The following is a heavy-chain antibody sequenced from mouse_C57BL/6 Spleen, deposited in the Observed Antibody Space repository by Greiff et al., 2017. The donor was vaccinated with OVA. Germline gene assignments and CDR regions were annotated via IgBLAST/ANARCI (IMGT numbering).Heavy chain of an antibody. CDR3: ARAVSSWFAY. CDR2: INPSSGYT. D-gene: IGHD2-13*01. Sequence: QVQLQQSGAELAKPGASVKLSCKASGYTFTSYWMHWVKQRPGQGLEWIGYINPSSGYTNYNQKFKGKSTLTVDKSSSTAYMQLSSLTSEDSAVYYCARAVSSWFAYWGQGTLVTVSA. CDR1: GYTFTSYW. J-gene: IGHJ3*01. V-gene: IGHV1-7*01.